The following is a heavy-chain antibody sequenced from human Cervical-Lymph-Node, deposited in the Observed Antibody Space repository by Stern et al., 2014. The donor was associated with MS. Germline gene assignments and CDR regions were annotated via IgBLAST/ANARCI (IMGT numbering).Heavy chain of an antibody. D-gene: IGHD3-22*01. CDR3: ARTYYYDSSGGDYYYGMDV. CDR1: GGTFSSYA. Sequence: VHLVESGAEAKKPGSSVKVSCKASGGTFSSYAISWVRQAPGQGLEWMGGIIPIFGTANYAQKFQGRVTITADESTSTAYMELSSLRSEDTAVYYCARTYYYDSSGGDYYYGMDVWGQGTTVTVSS. CDR2: IIPIFGTA. J-gene: IGHJ6*02. V-gene: IGHV1-69*01.